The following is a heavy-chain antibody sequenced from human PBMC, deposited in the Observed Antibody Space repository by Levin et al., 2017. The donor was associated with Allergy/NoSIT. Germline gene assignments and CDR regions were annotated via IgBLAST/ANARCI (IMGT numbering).Heavy chain of an antibody. D-gene: IGHD4-17*01. CDR2: VNCNSGDT. V-gene: IGHV1-2*02. Sequence: PGASVKVSCKAAGYTFTDHYMHWVRQAPGQGLEWMGWVNCNSGDTHYAQKFQDRVTMTRDTSITTAYIEVSSLRFDDTALYFCARNDYGDYVQNFDYWGQGTLVTVSS. J-gene: IGHJ4*02. CDR1: GYTFTDHY. CDR3: ARNDYGDYVQNFDY.